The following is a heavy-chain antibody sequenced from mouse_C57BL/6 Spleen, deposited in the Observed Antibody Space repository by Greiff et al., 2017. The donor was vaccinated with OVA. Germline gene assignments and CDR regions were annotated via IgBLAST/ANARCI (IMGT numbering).Heavy chain of an antibody. J-gene: IGHJ1*03. CDR3: ARRHYPLDD. CDR2: IDPSDSDT. V-gene: IGHV1-52*01. CDR1: GYTFTSYW. D-gene: IGHD6-1*01. Sequence: QVQLQQPGAELVRPGSSVKLSCKASGYTFTSYWMHWVKQRPIQGLEWIGNIDPSDSDTHYNQKFKDKATLTVDKSSSTAYMQLSSLTSEDSAVYYCARRHYPLDDWGTGTTVTVSS.